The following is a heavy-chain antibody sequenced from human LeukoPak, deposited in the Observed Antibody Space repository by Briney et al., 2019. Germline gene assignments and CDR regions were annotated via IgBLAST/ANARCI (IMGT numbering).Heavy chain of an antibody. CDR3: ARVPSGTSYYYGMDV. Sequence: GGSPRLSCAASGFSFTDAWMSWVRQAPGKGLEWVSSISSSSSYIYYADSVKGRFTISRDNAKNSLYLQMNSLTAEDTAVYYCARVPSGTSYYYGMDVWGQGTTVTVSS. CDR1: GFSFTDAW. V-gene: IGHV3-21*01. J-gene: IGHJ6*02. CDR2: ISSSSSYI. D-gene: IGHD1-26*01.